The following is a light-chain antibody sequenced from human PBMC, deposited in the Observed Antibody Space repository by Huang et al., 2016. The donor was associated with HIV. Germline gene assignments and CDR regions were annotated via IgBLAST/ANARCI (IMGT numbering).Light chain of an antibody. Sequence: DIQMTQSPSSLSASVGDRVTITCRASQSISNHLNWYQQKPGKVPKLLIYAASTCQTGVPSTFNGSGSGTDFTLTISRLQPEDIATYYCQQSYSTPLTFGGGTKVEIK. J-gene: IGKJ4*01. CDR2: AAS. CDR3: QQSYSTPLT. V-gene: IGKV1-39*01. CDR1: QSISNH.